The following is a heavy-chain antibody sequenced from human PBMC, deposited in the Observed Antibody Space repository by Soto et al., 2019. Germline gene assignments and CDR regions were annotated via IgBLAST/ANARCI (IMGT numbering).Heavy chain of an antibody. CDR1: GYSISSGYY. V-gene: IGHV4-38-2*01. Sequence: SETLSLTCAVSGYSISSGYYRGWSGQPPGKGLEWIGSIYHSGSTYYNPSLKSRVTISVDTSKNQFSLKLSSVTAADTAVYYCARAYSGYDSFDYWGQGTLVTVSS. CDR2: IYHSGST. D-gene: IGHD5-12*01. CDR3: ARAYSGYDSFDY. J-gene: IGHJ4*02.